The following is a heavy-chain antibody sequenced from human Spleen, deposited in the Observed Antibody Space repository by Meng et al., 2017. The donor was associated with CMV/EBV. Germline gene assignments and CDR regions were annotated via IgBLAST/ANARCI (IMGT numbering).Heavy chain of an antibody. CDR1: GGSISDYY. V-gene: IGHV4-34*01. J-gene: IGHJ4*02. CDR3: ARDRISIATADTLYYFDY. CDR2: INHSAGT. Sequence: SETLSLTCAVYGGSISDYYWSWIHQPPGKGLEWIGEINHSAGTNYNPSLKSRVTISGDTSKNQFSLKLNSVTAADTAVYYCARDRISIATADTLYYFDYWGQGTLVTVSS. D-gene: IGHD6-13*01.